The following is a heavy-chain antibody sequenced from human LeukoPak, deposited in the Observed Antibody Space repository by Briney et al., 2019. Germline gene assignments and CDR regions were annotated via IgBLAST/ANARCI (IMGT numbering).Heavy chain of an antibody. CDR2: SRNKQNSYTT. CDR3: VRGYNSFDT. J-gene: IGHJ3*02. CDR1: GFSLSDHY. D-gene: IGHD2-2*02. V-gene: IGHV3-72*01. Sequence: GGSLRLSCAVSGFSLSDHYMDWVRQGPGKGLEWIARSRNKQNSYTTVYAASVKDRFTISRDPSKDSLYLQMNSLKSEDAALHYCVRGYNSFDTWGQGTAVTVSS.